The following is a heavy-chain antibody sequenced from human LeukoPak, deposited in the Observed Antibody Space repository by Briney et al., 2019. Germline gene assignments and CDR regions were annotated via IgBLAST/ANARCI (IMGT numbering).Heavy chain of an antibody. CDR1: GITFRSYG. J-gene: IGHJ4*02. Sequence: PGRSLRLSCAASGITFRSYGMHWVRQAPGKGLEWVALIWYDGSKQYYGDSVKGRFTISRDNSKNVLYLEMHSLRAEDTAIYYCASGTIPFTFGEIWSLDYWGQGTLVTVSS. D-gene: IGHD3-16*01. V-gene: IGHV3-33*01. CDR2: IWYDGSKQ. CDR3: ASGTIPFTFGEIWSLDY.